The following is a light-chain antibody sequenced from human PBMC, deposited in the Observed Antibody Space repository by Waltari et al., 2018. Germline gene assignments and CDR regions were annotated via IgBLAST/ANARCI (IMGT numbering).Light chain of an antibody. J-gene: IGLJ1*01. CDR2: RDK. V-gene: IGLV3-9*01. CDR1: KIESKS. Sequence: SYDLTQPLSVSVALGQTATIACGGDKIESKSVHWYQQRPGKAPILILYRDKYRLSGSPERFSASNSGNTATLTISRAQVGDEGVYFCQVWDDSLGVFGPGTRVAVL. CDR3: QVWDDSLGV.